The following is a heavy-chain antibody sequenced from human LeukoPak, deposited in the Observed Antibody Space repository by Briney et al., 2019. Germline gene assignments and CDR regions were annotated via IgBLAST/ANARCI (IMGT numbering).Heavy chain of an antibody. CDR2: IYHSGST. V-gene: IGHV4-4*02. D-gene: IGHD5-12*01. CDR1: GGSISSSNW. J-gene: IGHJ6*03. Sequence: PSGTLSLTCAVSGGSISSSNWWSWVRQPPGKGLEWIGEIYHSGSTNYNPSLKSRVTISVDKSKNQFSLKLSSVTAADTAVYYCARMAQWLRSGTPGYYYYYMDVWGKGTTVTISS. CDR3: ARMAQWLRSGTPGYYYYYMDV.